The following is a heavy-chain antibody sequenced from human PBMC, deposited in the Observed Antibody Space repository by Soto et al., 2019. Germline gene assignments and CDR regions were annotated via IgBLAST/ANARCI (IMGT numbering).Heavy chain of an antibody. V-gene: IGHV4-59*01. J-gene: IGHJ6*03. CDR2: IYYSGST. Sequence: SETLSLTCTVSGGSISSYYWSWIRQPPGKGLEWIGYIYYSGSTNYNPSLKSRVTISVDTSKNQFSLKLSSVTAADTAVYYCARVSGGVDYYYCYMDVWGKATTVTVAS. CDR1: GGSISSYY. CDR3: ARVSGGVDYYYCYMDV. D-gene: IGHD6-25*01.